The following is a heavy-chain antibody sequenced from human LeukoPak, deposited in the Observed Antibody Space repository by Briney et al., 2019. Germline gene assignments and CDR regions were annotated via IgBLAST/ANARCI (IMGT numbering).Heavy chain of an antibody. CDR1: GYTFTSYG. D-gene: IGHD5-24*01. Sequence: ASVKVSCKASGYTFTSYGIGWVRQAPGQGLEWMGWISAYNGNTNYAQKLQGRVTMTTDTSTSTAYKELRSLRSDDTAVYYCASSYGRWLQLSCDYWGQGTLVTVSS. CDR3: ASSYGRWLQLSCDY. J-gene: IGHJ4*02. V-gene: IGHV1-18*01. CDR2: ISAYNGNT.